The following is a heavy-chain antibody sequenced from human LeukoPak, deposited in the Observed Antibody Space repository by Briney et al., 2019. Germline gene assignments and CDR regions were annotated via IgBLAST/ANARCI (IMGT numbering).Heavy chain of an antibody. V-gene: IGHV1-69*13. D-gene: IGHD6-19*01. J-gene: IGHJ4*02. CDR3: AAAAVTGSLQF. CDR1: GGTFSSYA. CDR2: IIPIFGTA. Sequence: GASVKVSCKASGGTFSSYAISWVRQAPGQGLEWMGGIIPIFGTANYAQEFQGRVTMTEDASTDAAYVELGSLNSEDTAIYYCAAAAVTGSLQFWGQGTLVTVAS.